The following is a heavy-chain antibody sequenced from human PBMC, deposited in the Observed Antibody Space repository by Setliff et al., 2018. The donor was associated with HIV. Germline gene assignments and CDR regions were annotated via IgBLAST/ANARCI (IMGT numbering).Heavy chain of an antibody. CDR2: IKQDGSEK. V-gene: IGHV3-7*03. D-gene: IGHD6-19*01. CDR1: GFPLSSFW. Sequence: GGSLRLSCAASGFPLSSFWMSWVRQAPGKGLEWVANIKQDGSEKYYVDSVKGRFTISRDNAKNSLYLQMNSLRAEDSAVYYCVKSASWDLRGWLHWGQGTPVTVSS. J-gene: IGHJ4*02. CDR3: VKSASWDLRGWLH.